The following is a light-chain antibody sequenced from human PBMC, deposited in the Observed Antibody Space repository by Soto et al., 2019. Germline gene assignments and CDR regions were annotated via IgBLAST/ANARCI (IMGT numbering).Light chain of an antibody. V-gene: IGKV3-20*01. CDR3: MQALQTPTWT. J-gene: IGKJ1*01. CDR1: QSVNSNY. Sequence: EIVLTRSPYTLSLSPVERATLSFMSIQSVNSNYLAWYQQKPGQAPRLLIYGISKRATDIPDRFSGSGSGTDFTLKISRVEAEDVGVYYCMQALQTPTWTFGQGTKVDIK. CDR2: GIS.